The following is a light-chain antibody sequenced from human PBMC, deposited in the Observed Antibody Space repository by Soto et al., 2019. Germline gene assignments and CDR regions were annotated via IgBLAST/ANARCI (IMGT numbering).Light chain of an antibody. CDR3: QQFNSL. CDR2: DAS. CDR1: QNIGTY. J-gene: IGKJ5*01. V-gene: IGKV1-39*01. Sequence: DIQMTQSPSSLSASVGDRVTVSCRAIQNIGTYLNWYQQKSGKAPKVLISDASSLQRGVPSRFSGSGSGTHFILTISNLQPEDFATYYCQQFNSLFGQGTRLEIK.